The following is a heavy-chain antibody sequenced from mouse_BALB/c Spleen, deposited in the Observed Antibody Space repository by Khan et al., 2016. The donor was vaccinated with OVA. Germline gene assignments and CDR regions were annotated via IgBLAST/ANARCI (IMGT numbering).Heavy chain of an antibody. Sequence: QVQLQQPGAELVRPGASVKLSCEASGYTFTSYWMYWVKQSPEQGLEWIGRIDPYDSETHYHQNFKDKAILTVDKSSSTAYMQLSSLTSEDSAVYYGARNQFAYWGQGTLVNVSA. CDR1: GYTFTSYW. CDR3: ARNQFAY. J-gene: IGHJ3*01. CDR2: IDPYDSET. V-gene: IGHV1-52*01.